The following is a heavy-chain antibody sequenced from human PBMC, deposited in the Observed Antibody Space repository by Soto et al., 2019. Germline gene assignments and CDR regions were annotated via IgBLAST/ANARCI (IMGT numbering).Heavy chain of an antibody. V-gene: IGHV3-23*01. J-gene: IGHJ4*02. CDR3: AKDRNRLYYFDY. CDR1: GFTFSSYA. CDR2: ISGSGGST. Sequence: EVQLLESGGGLVQPGGSLRLSCAASGFTFSSYAMSWVRQAPGKGLEWVSAISGSGGSTYYADSVKGRFTISRDNSKNTLYLQMNILRAEDTAVYYCAKDRNRLYYFDYWGQGTLVTVSS. D-gene: IGHD3-10*01.